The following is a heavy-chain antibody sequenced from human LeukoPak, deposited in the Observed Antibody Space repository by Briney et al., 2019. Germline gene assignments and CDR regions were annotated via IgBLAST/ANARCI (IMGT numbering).Heavy chain of an antibody. V-gene: IGHV4-4*07. D-gene: IGHD4-17*01. CDR3: ATAPLGDSRLDS. CDR2: IYTTGST. J-gene: IGHJ5*01. CDR1: GGSISNYY. Sequence: KSSETLSLTCTISGGSISNYYCSWIRQPAGKGLEWIGRIYTTGSTSYNPSLKSRVTMSLDTSKNQFSLKLSSVTAADTAVYYCATAPLGDSRLDSWGQGTLVTVSS.